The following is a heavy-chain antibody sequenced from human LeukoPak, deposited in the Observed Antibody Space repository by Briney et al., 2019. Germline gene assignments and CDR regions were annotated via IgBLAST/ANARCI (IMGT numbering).Heavy chain of an antibody. CDR1: GFTFSSYG. CDR2: ISDSGGST. V-gene: IGHV3-23*01. J-gene: IGHJ2*01. D-gene: IGHD3-9*01. CDR3: AKDPAYYDILTGYHLSWYFDL. Sequence: GGTLRLSCAASGFTFSSYGMSWVRQAPGKGLEWVSAISDSGGSTYYADSVKGRFTISRDNSKNTLYLQMNSLRAEDTAVYYCAKDPAYYDILTGYHLSWYFDLWGRGTLVTVSS.